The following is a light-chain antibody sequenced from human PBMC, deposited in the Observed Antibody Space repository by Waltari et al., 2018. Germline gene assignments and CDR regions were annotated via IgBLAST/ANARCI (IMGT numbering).Light chain of an antibody. CDR2: VTS. CDR1: QTVTSAH. J-gene: IGKJ3*01. CDR3: QQYDSDVFT. V-gene: IGKV3-20*01. Sequence: EFVLTQSPGPLSLSPGERATPSCRASQTVTSAHTSWYQQKAGQPPRLLVYVTSTRATGIPDRFSGSGSGTDFTLTISRLGPEDSAVYYCQQYDSDVFTIGPGSVVEI.